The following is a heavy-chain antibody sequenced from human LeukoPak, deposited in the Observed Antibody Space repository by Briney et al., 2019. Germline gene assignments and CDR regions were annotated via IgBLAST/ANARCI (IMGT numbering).Heavy chain of an antibody. CDR2: IYYSGST. Sequence: PSETLSLTCTVSGGSISSYYWSWIQQPPGKGLEWIGYIYYSGSTNYNPSLKSRVTISVDTSKNQFSLKLSSVTAADTAVYYCAGRKEIFGVEAYYYYYMDVWGKGTTVTVSS. D-gene: IGHD3-3*01. CDR3: AGRKEIFGVEAYYYYYMDV. V-gene: IGHV4-59*08. CDR1: GGSISSYY. J-gene: IGHJ6*03.